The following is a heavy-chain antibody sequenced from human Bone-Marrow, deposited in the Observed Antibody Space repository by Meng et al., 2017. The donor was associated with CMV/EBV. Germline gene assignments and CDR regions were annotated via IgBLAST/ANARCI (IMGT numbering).Heavy chain of an antibody. CDR2: TYYRSKWYN. V-gene: IGHV6-1*01. J-gene: IGHJ4*02. Sequence: SQTLSLTCANSGDSVSSNSAAWNWIRQSPSRGLEWLGRTYYRSKWYNDYAVSVKSLITITPDTSKNQFSLQLSSVTPEDTAVYYCARDRRRAVAGLDYWGQGTLVTVSS. CDR1: GDSVSSNSAA. D-gene: IGHD6-19*01. CDR3: ARDRRRAVAGLDY.